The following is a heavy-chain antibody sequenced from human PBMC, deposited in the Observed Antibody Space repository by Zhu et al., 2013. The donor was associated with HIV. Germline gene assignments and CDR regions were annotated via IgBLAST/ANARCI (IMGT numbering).Heavy chain of an antibody. CDR1: GYTFSGYF. D-gene: IGHD3-9*01. CDR3: ARDGGPYDVLTGYSTQNWFDP. J-gene: IGHJ5*02. Sequence: QVQLVQSGAEVKKPGASVKVSCKASGYTFSGYFIHWVRQAPGQGLEWMGWINPNSGGTNYAQKFQGWVKLTRDTSISTAYLELSRVTSDDTAVYYCARDGGPYDVLTGYSTQNWFDPWGQGTLVTVSP. V-gene: IGHV1-2*04. CDR2: INPNSGGT.